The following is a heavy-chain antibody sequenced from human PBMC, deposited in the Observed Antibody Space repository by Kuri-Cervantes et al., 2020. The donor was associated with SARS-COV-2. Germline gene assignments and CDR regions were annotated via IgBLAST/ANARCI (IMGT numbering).Heavy chain of an antibody. CDR2: ISGSGGST. V-gene: IGHV3-23*01. Sequence: GESLKISCAASGFTFSSYAMSWVRQAPGKGLEWVSAISGSGGSTYYADSVKGRFTISRDNSKNSLYLQMNSLRAEDTALYYCAKDSGVVGATAFDYWGQGTLVTVSS. CDR3: AKDSGVVGATAFDY. CDR1: GFTFSSYA. D-gene: IGHD1-26*01. J-gene: IGHJ4*02.